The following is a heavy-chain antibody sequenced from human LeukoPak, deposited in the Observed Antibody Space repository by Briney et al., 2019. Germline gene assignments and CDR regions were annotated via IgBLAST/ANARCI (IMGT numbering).Heavy chain of an antibody. CDR2: IYYSGSS. CDR3: ARNRDGYNSFDY. D-gene: IGHD5-24*01. CDR1: GGSFSGYY. Sequence: SETLSLTCAVYGGSFSGYYWSWIRQPPGKGLEWIGYIYYSGSSYYNPSLRSRVTISVDTSKNHFSLKLSSVTAADTAVYYCARNRDGYNSFDYWGQGTLVTVSS. J-gene: IGHJ4*02. V-gene: IGHV4-34*09.